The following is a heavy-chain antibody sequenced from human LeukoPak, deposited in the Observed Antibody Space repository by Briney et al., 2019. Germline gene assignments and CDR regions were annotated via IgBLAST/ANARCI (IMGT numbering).Heavy chain of an antibody. CDR3: ARTANPSLGYCSGGSCLT. J-gene: IGHJ5*02. CDR2: ISAYNGNT. D-gene: IGHD2-15*01. CDR1: GYTFTSYG. V-gene: IGHV1-18*01. Sequence: GASVKVSCKASGYTFTSYGISWVQQAPGQGLGWMGWISAYNGNTNYAQKLQGRVTMTTDTSTSTAYMELRSLRSDDTAVYYCARTANPSLGYCSGGSCLTWGQGTLVTVSS.